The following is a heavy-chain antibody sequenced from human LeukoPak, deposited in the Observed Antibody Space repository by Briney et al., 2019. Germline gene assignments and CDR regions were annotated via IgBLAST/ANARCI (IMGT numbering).Heavy chain of an antibody. CDR3: AREGGYFRPLDY. D-gene: IGHD3-22*01. J-gene: IGHJ4*02. V-gene: IGHV4-4*02. CDR2: VHLGGRT. CDR1: GGSVTTTNW. Sequence: SGTLSLTCDVPGGSVTTTNWCTWVSQPPGKGLEWIGEVHLGGRTNYNPSLRSRLTMSVDLSENHVSLKLTSVTAADTAVYYCAREGGYFRPLDYWGQGTLVTVSS.